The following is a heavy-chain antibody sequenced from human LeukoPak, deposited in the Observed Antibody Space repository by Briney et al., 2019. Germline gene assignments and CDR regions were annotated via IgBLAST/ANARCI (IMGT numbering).Heavy chain of an antibody. D-gene: IGHD1-26*01. V-gene: IGHV3-53*01. CDR2: ICRSGST. J-gene: IGHJ4*02. CDR1: GFIVSANY. Sequence: PGGSLRLSCAPSGFIVSANYMSWVRQAPGKGLEWVSLICRSGSTDYADSVKGRFTISRDNSKNTLYLQMNNLRAEDTAVYYCARLSNTRICGSGCWVDYWGQGTLVTVSS. CDR3: ARLSNTRICGSGCWVDY.